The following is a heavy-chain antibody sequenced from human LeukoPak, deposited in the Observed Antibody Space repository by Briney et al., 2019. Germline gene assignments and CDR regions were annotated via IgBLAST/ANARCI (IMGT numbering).Heavy chain of an antibody. CDR2: IWYDGSNK. CDR1: GFTLSSYG. J-gene: IGHJ6*04. CDR3: AREHVCSSTSCSYYYYYGMDV. V-gene: IGHV3-33*01. D-gene: IGHD2-2*01. Sequence: GGSLRLSCAASGFTLSSYGMHWVRQAPGKGLEWVAVIWYDGSNKYYADSVKGRFTISRDNSKNTLYLQMNSLRAEDTAVYYCAREHVCSSTSCSYYYYYGMDVWGKGTTVTVSS.